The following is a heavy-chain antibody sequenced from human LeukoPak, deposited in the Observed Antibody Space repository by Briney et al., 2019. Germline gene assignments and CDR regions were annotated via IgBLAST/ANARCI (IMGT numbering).Heavy chain of an antibody. V-gene: IGHV3-15*01. CDR2: IKSKTDGGTT. CDR3: TTEDHIFRRSSGYSVGAFDI. Sequence: GGSLRLSCAASGFTFSNAWMSWVRQAPGKGLEWVGRIKSKTDGGTTDYAAPLKGRFTISRDDSKNTLYLQMNSLKTEDTAVYYCTTEDHIFRRSSGYSVGAFDIWGQGTMVTVSS. J-gene: IGHJ3*02. D-gene: IGHD3-22*01. CDR1: GFTFSNAW.